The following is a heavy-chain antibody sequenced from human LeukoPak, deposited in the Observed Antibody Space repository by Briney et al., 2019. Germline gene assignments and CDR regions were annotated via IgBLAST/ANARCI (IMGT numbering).Heavy chain of an antibody. J-gene: IGHJ2*01. CDR3: ARDPYCGGDCYSYWYFEL. CDR2: ISSSSSYI. V-gene: IGHV3-21*01. D-gene: IGHD2-21*02. Sequence: GGSLRLSCAASGFTFSSYSMNWVRQAPGKGLEGVSCISSSSSYIYYADSVKGRFTISRDNAKNSLYLQMNSLRAEDTAVYYCARDPYCGGDCYSYWYFELWGRGTLVTVSS. CDR1: GFTFSSYS.